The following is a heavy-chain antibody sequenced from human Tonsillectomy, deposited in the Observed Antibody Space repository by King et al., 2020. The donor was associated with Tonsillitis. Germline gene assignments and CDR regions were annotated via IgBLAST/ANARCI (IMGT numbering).Heavy chain of an antibody. CDR1: GYTLTGYY. V-gene: IGHV1-2*02. Sequence: VQLVESGAEVKKPGASVKVSCKASGYTLTGYYMHWVRQAPGQGLEWMGWVNPNSGGTNYAQKFQGRVTMTRDTSISTAYMELSRLRTDDTAVYYCARGPKITMIVVPFDYWGQGTLVTVSS. CDR2: VNPNSGGT. CDR3: ARGPKITMIVVPFDY. J-gene: IGHJ4*02. D-gene: IGHD3-22*01.